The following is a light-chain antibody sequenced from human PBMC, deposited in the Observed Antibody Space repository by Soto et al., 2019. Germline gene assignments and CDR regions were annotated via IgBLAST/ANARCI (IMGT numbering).Light chain of an antibody. V-gene: IGKV3-20*01. CDR1: QSLSSNY. J-gene: IGKJ1*01. CDR3: QQYDRSPWT. CDR2: DAV. Sequence: IVLTQSPGTLSLSPGERATLSCRASQSLSSNYLAWYQQKSGQAPRLLIYDAVTRATGIPDRFRGSGSGTDFTLTISRLEPEDSAVYYCQQYDRSPWTFGQGTKVEIK.